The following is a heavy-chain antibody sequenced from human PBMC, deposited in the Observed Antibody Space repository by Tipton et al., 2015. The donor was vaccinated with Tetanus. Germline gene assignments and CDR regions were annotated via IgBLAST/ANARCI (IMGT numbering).Heavy chain of an antibody. Sequence: SLRLSCAASGFKFSNVWFHWVRQAPGKGLEWVGRIKSKTEGETTDYAPPVKGRISISRDDSKNTVSLQMHSLTIADTGVYYCTTEEEGSLDQRDYILDYWGQGTLVTVSS. V-gene: IGHV3-15*07. CDR3: TTEEEGSLDQRDYILDY. CDR1: GFKFSNVW. D-gene: IGHD3-10*01. J-gene: IGHJ4*02. CDR2: IKSKTEGETT.